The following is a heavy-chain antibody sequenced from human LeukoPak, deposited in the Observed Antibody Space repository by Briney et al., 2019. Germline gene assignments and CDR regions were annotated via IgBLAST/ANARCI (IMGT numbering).Heavy chain of an antibody. Sequence: SETLSLTCAVYGRSFSGYYWSWIRQPPGKGLEWIGEINHSGSTNYNPSLKSRVTISVDTPKNQFSLKLSSVTAADTAVYYCARVPSSSWKRRFFDYWGQGTLVTVSS. D-gene: IGHD6-13*01. V-gene: IGHV4-34*01. J-gene: IGHJ4*02. CDR1: GRSFSGYY. CDR2: INHSGST. CDR3: ARVPSSSWKRRFFDY.